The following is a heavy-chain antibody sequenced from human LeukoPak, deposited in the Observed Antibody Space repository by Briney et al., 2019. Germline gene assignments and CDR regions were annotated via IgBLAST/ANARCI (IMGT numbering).Heavy chain of an antibody. CDR3: ARESEIYTYYYDSSGYVDY. CDR1: GFTFSSYS. CDR2: ISSSSSYI. D-gene: IGHD3-22*01. Sequence: GGSLRLSCAASGFTFSSYSMNWVRQAPGKGLEWVSSISSSSSYIYYADSVRGRFTISRDNAKNSLYLQMNSLRAEDTAVYYCARESEIYTYYYDSSGYVDYWGQGTLVTVSS. V-gene: IGHV3-21*01. J-gene: IGHJ4*02.